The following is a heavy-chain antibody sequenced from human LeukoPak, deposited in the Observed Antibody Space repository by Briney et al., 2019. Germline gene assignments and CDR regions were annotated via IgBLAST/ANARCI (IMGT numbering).Heavy chain of an antibody. D-gene: IGHD6-19*01. J-gene: IGHJ4*02. Sequence: SETLSLTCTVSGGSISTNNYYWGWIRQPPGKGLEWIGSVYYTGTTYYNPSLKSRVTISVDKSKNQFSLKLSSVTAADTAVYYCARQPVAGTVYYFDYWGQGTLVTVSS. CDR1: GGSISTNNYY. CDR2: VYYTGTT. CDR3: ARQPVAGTVYYFDY. V-gene: IGHV4-39*07.